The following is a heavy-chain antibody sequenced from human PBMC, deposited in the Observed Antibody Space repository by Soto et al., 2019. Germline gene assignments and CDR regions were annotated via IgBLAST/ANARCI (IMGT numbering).Heavy chain of an antibody. CDR3: AKDARPDGSWDFAY. Sequence: QLLESGGGLVQPGGSLRLSCAASGFTFATYTMNWVRQAPGKGLEWVSGIYGSGDSTFYADSVKGRFTISRDTSKTTLYLQMNSVRAEDTAVYYCAKDARPDGSWDFAYWGQGTLVTVSS. J-gene: IGHJ4*02. CDR1: GFTFATYT. D-gene: IGHD5-12*01. V-gene: IGHV3-23*01. CDR2: IYGSGDST.